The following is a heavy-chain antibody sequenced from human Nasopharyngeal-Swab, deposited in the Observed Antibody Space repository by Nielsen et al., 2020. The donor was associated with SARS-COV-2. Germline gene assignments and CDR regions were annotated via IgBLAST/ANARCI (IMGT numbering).Heavy chain of an antibody. Sequence: GSLRLSCAVYGGSFSGYYWSWIRQPPGKGLEWIGEINHSGSTNYNPSLKSRVTISVDTSKNQFSLKLTSVTAADTALYYCARHSSGWSFDYWDHGTLVPSPQ. CDR3: ARHSSGWSFDY. V-gene: IGHV4-34*01. D-gene: IGHD6-19*01. CDR1: GGSFSGYY. CDR2: INHSGST. J-gene: IGHJ4*01.